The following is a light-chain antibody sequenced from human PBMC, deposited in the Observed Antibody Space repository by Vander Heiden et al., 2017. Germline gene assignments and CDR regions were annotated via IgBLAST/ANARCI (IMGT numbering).Light chain of an antibody. CDR2: DGS. J-gene: IGLJ1*01. CDR3: CSYTVRRTYV. V-gene: IGLV2-14*03. Sequence: QSALTQPASVSGSTGQSITISCTGTPSDVGRYNYVSWYHQYPGKAPKLVIFDGSNRPSGVSNRFSGSKSGNTASLTISGLQAEDEADYYCCSYTVRRTYVFGTGTKVTAL. CDR1: PSDVGRYNY.